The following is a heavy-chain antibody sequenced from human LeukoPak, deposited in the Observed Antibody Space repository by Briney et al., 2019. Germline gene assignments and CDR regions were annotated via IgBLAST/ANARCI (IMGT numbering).Heavy chain of an antibody. D-gene: IGHD3-3*01. J-gene: IGHJ4*02. V-gene: IGHV1-69*04. Sequence: RISCKASGGTFSSYAISWVRQAPGQGLEWMGRIIPILGIANYAQKFQGRVTITADKSTSTAFTEMSSLRSEDTAVYYCARGLNSYYDFWSGYFDYWGQGTLVTVSS. CDR3: ARGLNSYYDFWSGYFDY. CDR2: IIPILGIA. CDR1: GGTFSSYA.